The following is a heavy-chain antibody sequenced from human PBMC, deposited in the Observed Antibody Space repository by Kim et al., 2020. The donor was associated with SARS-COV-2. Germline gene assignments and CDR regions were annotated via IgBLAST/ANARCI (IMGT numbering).Heavy chain of an antibody. J-gene: IGHJ4*02. CDR1: GDSLSRGYF. V-gene: IGHV4-38-2*02. CDR3: ARVQPNLRYYFDY. Sequence: SETLSLTCTVSGDSLSRGYFWGWIRQPPGRGLEWIGNVFRNGRAHPNPSFESRVTISLDTTKNQFSLILVSVTAADTAVYYCARVQPNLRYYFDYWGQGALVTVFS. CDR2: VFRNGRA.